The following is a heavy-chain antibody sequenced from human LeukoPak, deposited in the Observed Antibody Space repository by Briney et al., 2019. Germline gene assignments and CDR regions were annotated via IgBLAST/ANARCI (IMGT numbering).Heavy chain of an antibody. CDR3: AKCGSTCYANAFYI. CDR1: GFTFSSYA. J-gene: IGHJ3*02. CDR2: ISRSGGDT. D-gene: IGHD2-15*01. V-gene: IGHV3-23*01. Sequence: GGSLRLSCAASGFTFSSYAMTWVRQAPRKGLGWVSAISRSGGDTEYADSVKGRFTIYRDNSKNTLYLQMNSLRAEDTAVYFCAKCGSTCYANAFYIWGQGTLVTVSS.